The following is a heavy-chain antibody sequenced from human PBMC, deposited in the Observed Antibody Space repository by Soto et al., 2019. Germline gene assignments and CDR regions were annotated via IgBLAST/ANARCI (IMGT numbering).Heavy chain of an antibody. CDR3: ARDMSGGTYNYYYGMDV. V-gene: IGHV3-53*01. CDR2: IYSGGST. CDR1: GLSVSNNY. D-gene: IGHD1-26*01. Sequence: GGSLRLSCASSGLSVSNNYMSWVRQAPGKGLEWVSVIYSGGSTQYADSVKGRFTISRDSSKNTLYLQMNSLRADDTAVYYCARDMSGGTYNYYYGMDVWGQGTTVTVSS. J-gene: IGHJ6*02.